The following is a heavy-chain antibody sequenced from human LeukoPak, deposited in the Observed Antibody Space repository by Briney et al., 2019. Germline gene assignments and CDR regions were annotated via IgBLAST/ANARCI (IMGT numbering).Heavy chain of an antibody. Sequence: GGSLRLSCAASGFTFSSYWMHWVRQAPGKGLVWVSRINSDGSSTSYADSVKGRFTISRDNAKNTLYLQMNSLRTEDTAVYYCVRLTAAGRRTDFDYWGQGTLVTVSS. V-gene: IGHV3-74*01. J-gene: IGHJ4*02. CDR2: INSDGSST. CDR3: VRLTAAGRRTDFDY. D-gene: IGHD6-13*01. CDR1: GFTFSSYW.